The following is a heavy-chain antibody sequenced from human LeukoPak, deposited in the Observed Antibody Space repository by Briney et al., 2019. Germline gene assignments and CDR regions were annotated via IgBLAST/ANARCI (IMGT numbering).Heavy chain of an antibody. J-gene: IGHJ4*02. CDR2: IYYSGST. V-gene: IGHV4-39*01. D-gene: IGHD6-19*01. Sequence: KSSETLSLTCTLSGGSISSSSYYWGWIRQPPGKGLEWIGSIYYSGSTYYNPSLKTRVTISVDTSKNQFSLKLSSVTAADTAVYYCARHKQWLVGGPDYWGQGTLVTVSS. CDR1: GGSISSSSYY. CDR3: ARHKQWLVGGPDY.